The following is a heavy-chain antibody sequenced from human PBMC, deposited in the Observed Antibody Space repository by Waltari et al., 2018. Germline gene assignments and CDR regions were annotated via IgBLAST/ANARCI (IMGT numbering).Heavy chain of an antibody. CDR3: ATVGYCTNGGCNIWFDP. CDR1: GYPLTELS. V-gene: IGHV1-24*01. D-gene: IGHD2-8*01. CDR2: LERGGGET. J-gene: IGHJ5*02. Sequence: QVQLVQSGAEVKKPGASVKVSCKVSGYPLTELSMHWVRQAPGKGVGWLGGLERGGGETSYDRKVEGRVTMTADTSADTAYKERSSLRSEETGVYCWATVGYCTNGGCNIWFDPWGQGTRVTVSS.